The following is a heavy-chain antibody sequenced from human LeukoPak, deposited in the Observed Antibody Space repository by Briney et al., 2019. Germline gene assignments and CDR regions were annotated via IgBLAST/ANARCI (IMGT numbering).Heavy chain of an antibody. J-gene: IGHJ6*03. CDR3: ARNYYMDV. CDR2: SRNKANRYTT. CDR1: GFTFSGSA. Sequence: AGGSLRLSCAASGFTFSGSAMHWVRQASGKGLEWVGRSRNKANRYTTEYAASVQGRFTISRDDSKNSLYLQMNNLKIEDTAVYYCARNYYMDVWGKGTTVTVSS. V-gene: IGHV3-72*01.